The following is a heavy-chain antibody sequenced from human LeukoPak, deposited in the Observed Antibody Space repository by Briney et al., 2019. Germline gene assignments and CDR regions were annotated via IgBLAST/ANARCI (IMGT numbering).Heavy chain of an antibody. V-gene: IGHV4-34*01. Sequence: SETLSLTCAVYGGSFSPYYWTWIRQPPGKGLEWIGEINHSGSTNYNPSLKGRVTLSVDTSKNQFSLKLSSVTAADTAVYYCARVWDRSGSSLDFWGQGTLVTVSS. CDR3: ARVWDRSGSSLDF. CDR1: GGSFSPYY. CDR2: INHSGST. J-gene: IGHJ4*02. D-gene: IGHD3-10*01.